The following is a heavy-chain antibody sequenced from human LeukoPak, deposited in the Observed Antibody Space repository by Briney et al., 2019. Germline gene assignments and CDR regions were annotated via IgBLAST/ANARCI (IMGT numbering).Heavy chain of an antibody. V-gene: IGHV2-70*11. CDR3: ARTDSSGYNYFDF. D-gene: IGHD3-22*01. CDR2: IGWEDDK. Sequence: SGPALVKATQTLKLTCVFSGFSLTNSGMSVSWIRQPPGKALEWLARIGWEDDKYYSTSLKTRLTISKDTSKNQVVLTMTNMDPLDTGTYYCARTDSSGYNYFDFWSQGTLVTVSS. CDR1: GFSLTNSGMS. J-gene: IGHJ4*02.